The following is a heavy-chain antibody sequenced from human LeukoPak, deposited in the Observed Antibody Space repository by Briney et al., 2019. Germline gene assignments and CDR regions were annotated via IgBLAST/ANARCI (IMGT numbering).Heavy chain of an antibody. D-gene: IGHD6-13*01. V-gene: IGHV6-1*01. Sequence: SQTLSLTCAISGDSVSRNSASWHWIRQSPSRGLEWLGRTYYRSKWYNDYVVSVGSRLTINSDTSKNQFSLHLNSVSPEDTAVYYCARAAGAFDFWGQGSLVSVSS. J-gene: IGHJ4*02. CDR3: ARAAGAFDF. CDR1: GDSVSRNSAS. CDR2: TYYRSKWYN.